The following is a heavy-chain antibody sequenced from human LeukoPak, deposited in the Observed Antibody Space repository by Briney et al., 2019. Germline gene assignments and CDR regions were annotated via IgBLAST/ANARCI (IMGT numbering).Heavy chain of an antibody. V-gene: IGHV1-18*01. J-gene: IGHJ4*02. CDR3: ARYYDFWSGYYVDY. CDR2: ISAYNGNT. D-gene: IGHD3-3*01. CDR1: GYTFTSYG. Sequence: ASVKVSCKASGYTFTSYGISWVRQAPGQGLEWMGWISAYNGNTNYAQKLQGRVTVTTDTSTSTAYMELRSLRSDDTAVYYCARYYDFWSGYYVDYWGQGTLVTVSS.